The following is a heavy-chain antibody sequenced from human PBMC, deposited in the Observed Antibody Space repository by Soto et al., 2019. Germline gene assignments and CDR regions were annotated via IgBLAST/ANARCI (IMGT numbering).Heavy chain of an antibody. V-gene: IGHV3-30*18. J-gene: IGHJ5*02. D-gene: IGHD4-17*01. Sequence: PGGSLRLSCAASGFTFSSYGMHWVRQAPGKGLEWVAVISYDGSNKYYADSVKGRFTISRDNSKNTLYLQMNSLRAEDTAVYYCAKDNVFDYGDYYYNWFDPWGQGTLVTVSS. CDR3: AKDNVFDYGDYYYNWFDP. CDR2: ISYDGSNK. CDR1: GFTFSSYG.